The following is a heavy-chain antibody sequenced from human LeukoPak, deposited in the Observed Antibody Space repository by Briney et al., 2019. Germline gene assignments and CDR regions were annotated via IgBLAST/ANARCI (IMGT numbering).Heavy chain of an antibody. CDR1: GFTVSSNY. V-gene: IGHV3-53*01. D-gene: IGHD3-3*01. CDR2: LYSGGST. J-gene: IGHJ4*02. CDR3: ATDRGWRTSGYYLYYFEY. Sequence: GGSLRLSCAASGFTVSSNYMSWVRQAPGKGLEWVSVLYSGGSTYYADSVKGRFTISRDNTMNSLYLQMSSLRAEDTAVYYCATDRGWRTSGYYLYYFEYWGQGTLVTYSS.